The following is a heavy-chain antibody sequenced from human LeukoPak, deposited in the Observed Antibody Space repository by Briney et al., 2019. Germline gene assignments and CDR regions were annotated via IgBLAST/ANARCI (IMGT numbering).Heavy chain of an antibody. D-gene: IGHD2-15*01. CDR1: GFTFSSYA. CDR3: ARDEGVAAPY. V-gene: IGHV3-7*01. Sequence: GGSLRLSCAASGFTFSSYAMSWVRQAPGKGLEWVANIKQDGSEKYYVDSVKGRFTISRDNAKNSLYLQMNSLRAEDTAVYYCARDEGVAAPYWGQGTTVTVSS. J-gene: IGHJ6*02. CDR2: IKQDGSEK.